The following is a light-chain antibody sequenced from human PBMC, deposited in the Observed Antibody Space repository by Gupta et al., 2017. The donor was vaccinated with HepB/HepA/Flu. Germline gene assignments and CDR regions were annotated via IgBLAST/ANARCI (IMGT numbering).Light chain of an antibody. J-gene: IGKJ1*01. CDR3: QQMNTYPKT. CDR1: QDISNF. V-gene: IGKV1-9*01. Sequence: DIQLTQSPSFLSASVGDRVTIACRAGQDISNFLAWYQQKPGKAPQLLIHAASTLESGVPSRFSGSGSGTEFTLTISILHPEDIAAYYCQQMNTYPKTFGQGTKVEIK. CDR2: AAS.